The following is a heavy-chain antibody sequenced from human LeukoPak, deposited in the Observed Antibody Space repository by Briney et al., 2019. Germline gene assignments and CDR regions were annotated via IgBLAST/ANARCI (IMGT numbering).Heavy chain of an antibody. CDR3: ARDYYYDSSDY. D-gene: IGHD3-22*01. J-gene: IGHJ4*02. V-gene: IGHV3-64*01. Sequence: PGGSLRLSCAASGFSFSRFGMRWVRQAPGEGLEYVSTISGHGGSTFYANSVKGRFTISRDNAKNSLYLQMNSLRAEDTAVYYCARDYYYDSSDYWGQGTLVTVSS. CDR2: ISGHGGST. CDR1: GFSFSRFG.